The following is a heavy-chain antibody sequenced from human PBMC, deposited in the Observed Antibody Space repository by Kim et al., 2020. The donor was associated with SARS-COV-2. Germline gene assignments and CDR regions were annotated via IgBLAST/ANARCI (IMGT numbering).Heavy chain of an antibody. CDR3: AKDRHNSLRFDP. Sequence: GGSLRLSCAASGFTFSSYAMHWVRQAPGKGLEWVAVIWYDGSNKYYADSVKGRFTISRDNSKNTLYLQMNSLRAEDTAVYYCAKDRHNSLRFDPWGQGTLVTVSS. CDR2: IWYDGSNK. V-gene: IGHV3-33*06. J-gene: IGHJ5*02. D-gene: IGHD2-21*01. CDR1: GFTFSSYA.